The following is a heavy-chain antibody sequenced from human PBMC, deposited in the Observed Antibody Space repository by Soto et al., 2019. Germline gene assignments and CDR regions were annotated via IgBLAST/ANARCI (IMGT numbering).Heavy chain of an antibody. J-gene: IGHJ6*02. V-gene: IGHV4-31*03. CDR1: GGSISSGGYY. D-gene: IGHD2-2*01. Sequence: SETLSLTCTVSGGSISSGGYYWSWIRQHPGKGLEWIGYIYYSGSTYYNPSLKSRVTISVDTSKNQFSLKLSSVTAADTAVYYCARGGGPAQIYYYYYGMDVWGQGTTVTVSS. CDR3: ARGGGPAQIYYYYYGMDV. CDR2: IYYSGST.